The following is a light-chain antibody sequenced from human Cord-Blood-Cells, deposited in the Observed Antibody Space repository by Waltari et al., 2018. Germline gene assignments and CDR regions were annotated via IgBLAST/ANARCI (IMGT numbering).Light chain of an antibody. CDR3: QQYYSTPSYT. J-gene: IGKJ2*01. V-gene: IGKV4-1*01. CDR1: QSVLYSSNHKNY. CDR2: WAS. Sequence: DIVMTQSPDSLAVSLGERATINYKSSQSVLYSSNHKNYLAWYQQKPGQPPKLLIYWASTRESGVPDRFSGSGSGTDFTLTISSLQAEDVAVYYCQQYYSTPSYTFGQGTKLEIK.